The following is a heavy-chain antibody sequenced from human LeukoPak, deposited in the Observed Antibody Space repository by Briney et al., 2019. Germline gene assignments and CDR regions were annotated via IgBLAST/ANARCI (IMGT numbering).Heavy chain of an antibody. V-gene: IGHV3-23*01. D-gene: IGHD6-19*01. Sequence: GSLRLSCAASGFIFSDYGMSWVRQAPGKGLEWVSAVSGSGGNTFYADSVKGRFTISRDNSKNTLYLQMNSLRAEDTAVYYCARGIASSGWLFDYWGQGTLVTVSS. CDR2: VSGSGGNT. CDR1: GFIFSDYG. J-gene: IGHJ4*02. CDR3: ARGIASSGWLFDY.